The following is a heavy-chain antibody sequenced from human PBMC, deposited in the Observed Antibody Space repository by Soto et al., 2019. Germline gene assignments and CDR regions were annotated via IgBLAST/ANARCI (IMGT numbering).Heavy chain of an antibody. CDR2: IIPILGIA. J-gene: IGHJ6*02. V-gene: IGHV1-69*02. CDR1: GGTFSSYT. CDR3: ARPREVTNFLLWGMDV. D-gene: IGHD4-17*01. Sequence: QVQLVQSGAEVKKPGSSVNVSCKASGGTFSSYTISWVRQAPGQGLEWMGRIIPILGIANYAQKFQGRVTITADKSTSTAYMELSSLRSEDTAVYYCARPREVTNFLLWGMDVWGQGTTVTVSS.